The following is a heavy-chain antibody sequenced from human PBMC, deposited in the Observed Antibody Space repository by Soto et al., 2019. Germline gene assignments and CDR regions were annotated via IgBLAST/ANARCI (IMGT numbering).Heavy chain of an antibody. CDR3: AKGTTIFNWFGP. CDR1: GGSISSYY. CDR2: IYYSGST. J-gene: IGHJ5*02. Sequence: SETLSLTCTVSGGSISSYYWSWIRQPPGKGLELIGNIYYSGSTNYNPSLKSRVTISVDTSTNQFSLKLDSVTAADTAVYYCAKGTTIFNWFGPWGQGTLVTVSS. V-gene: IGHV4-59*12. D-gene: IGHD3-3*01.